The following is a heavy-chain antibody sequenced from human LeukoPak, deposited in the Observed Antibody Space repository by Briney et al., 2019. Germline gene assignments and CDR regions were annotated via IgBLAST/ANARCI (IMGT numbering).Heavy chain of an antibody. CDR3: ATKQWLAPPPDS. Sequence: GGSLRLSRAASGFTFSKYWMLWVRQAPGKGLESVSRINTDGTVTTYADSVKGRFIVSRDNADNTMFLQMNSVRDEDTAVYYCATKQWLAPPPDSWGQGTPVTVSS. CDR1: GFTFSKYW. V-gene: IGHV3-74*01. D-gene: IGHD6-19*01. J-gene: IGHJ4*02. CDR2: INTDGTVT.